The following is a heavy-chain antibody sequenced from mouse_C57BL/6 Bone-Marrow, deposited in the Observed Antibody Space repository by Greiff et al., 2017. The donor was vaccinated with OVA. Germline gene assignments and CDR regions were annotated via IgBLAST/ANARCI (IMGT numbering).Heavy chain of an antibody. Sequence: EVKLMESGPELVKPGASVKIPCKASGYTFTDYNMDWVKQSHGKSLEWIGDINPNNGGTIYNQKFKGKATLTVDKSSSTAYMELRSLTSEDTAVYYCARRGDSNGAWFAYWGQGTLVTVSA. D-gene: IGHD2-5*01. J-gene: IGHJ3*01. CDR2: INPNNGGT. V-gene: IGHV1-18*01. CDR3: ARRGDSNGAWFAY. CDR1: GYTFTDYN.